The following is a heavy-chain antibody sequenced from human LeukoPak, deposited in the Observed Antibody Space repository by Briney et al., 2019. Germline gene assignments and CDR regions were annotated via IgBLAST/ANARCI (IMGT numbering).Heavy chain of an antibody. CDR3: AKDPAAAGTAEYFHH. J-gene: IGHJ1*01. V-gene: IGHV3-23*01. CDR2: ISGSGGST. CDR1: GFTFSSYA. Sequence: GGSLRLSCAASGFTFSSYAMTWVRQAPGKGLEWVSIISGSGGSTSYADSVKGRFTISRDNSKNTLFLQMNTLRAEDTAVYYCAKDPAAAGTAEYFHHWGQGTLVTVSS. D-gene: IGHD6-13*01.